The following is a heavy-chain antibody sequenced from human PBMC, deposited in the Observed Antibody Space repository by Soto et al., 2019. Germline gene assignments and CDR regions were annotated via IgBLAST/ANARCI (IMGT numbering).Heavy chain of an antibody. D-gene: IGHD1-20*01. J-gene: IGHJ4*02. CDR2: IKSQVAGGTT. V-gene: IGHV3-15*01. Sequence: EVQLVESGGGLVQPGGSLRLSCAGSGFSFTDAWMTWVRQAPGRGLEWISRIKSQVAGGTTDYAAPVKGRFSISSDDSINILYLQMNSLETEDTAIYSCNSDEGDEAVTASAYWGQGTLVSVSS. CDR3: NSDEGDEAVTASAY. CDR1: GFSFTDAW.